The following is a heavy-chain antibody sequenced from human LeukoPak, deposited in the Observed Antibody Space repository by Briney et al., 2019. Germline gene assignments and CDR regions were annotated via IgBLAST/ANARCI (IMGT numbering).Heavy chain of an antibody. CDR3: ARDPGIYGSGSYRAHYYYYGMDV. CDR1: RFTFSSYE. J-gene: IGHJ6*04. D-gene: IGHD3-10*01. V-gene: IGHV3-48*03. Sequence: GGSLRLSCAASRFTFSSYEINWVRQAPGKGLEWVSYISSSGSTIYYADSVKGRFTISRDNAKNSLYLQMNSLRAEDTAVYYCARDPGIYGSGSYRAHYYYYGMDVWGKGTTVTVSS. CDR2: ISSSGSTI.